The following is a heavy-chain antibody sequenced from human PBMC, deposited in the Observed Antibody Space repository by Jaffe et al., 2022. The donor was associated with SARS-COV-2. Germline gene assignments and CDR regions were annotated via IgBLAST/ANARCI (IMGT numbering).Heavy chain of an antibody. D-gene: IGHD3-22*01. CDR2: ITWDGGTT. Sequence: EVQLVESGGVVVLPGGSLRLSCAASGFKFDDYAMHWVRQAPGKGLEWVSFITWDGGTTHYADSVRGRFTVSRDNTKNSLYLQMNSLRLEDTAFYYCARDERAYSSGGIDYWGQGTLVTVSS. J-gene: IGHJ4*02. V-gene: IGHV3-43D*03. CDR1: GFKFDDYA. CDR3: ARDERAYSSGGIDY.